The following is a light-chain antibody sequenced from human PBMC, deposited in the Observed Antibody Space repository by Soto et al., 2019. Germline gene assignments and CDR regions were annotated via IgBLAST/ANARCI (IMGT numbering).Light chain of an antibody. Sequence: DIQMTQSPSTLSASVGDRVTITCRASQSTSSWLALYQQKPGKAPKILIYKASTLQSGVPSRFSGSGYGQEFTLAISSLPAAGCAAYYCLHYNENWAFGQGTKVEIK. J-gene: IGKJ1*01. CDR1: QSTSSW. V-gene: IGKV1-5*03. CDR3: LHYNENWA. CDR2: KAS.